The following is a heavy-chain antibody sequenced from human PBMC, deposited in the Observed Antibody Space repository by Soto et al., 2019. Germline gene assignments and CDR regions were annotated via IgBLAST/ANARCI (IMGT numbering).Heavy chain of an antibody. CDR1: GYTFNNYF. CDR2: ITTSSGST. CDR3: ARDLVPIWNYVGLAPGAQHWFDP. D-gene: IGHD1-7*01. V-gene: IGHV1-46*02. Sequence: QVQLVQSGAEVRKPGASVKVSCKASGYTFNNYFMHWVRQAPAQGLVWMGVITTSSGSTTYAQRFQGRLTMTRDTSTSTVYMERRSLRSEDTAVYFCARDLVPIWNYVGLAPGAQHWFDPWGQGTLVTVSS. J-gene: IGHJ5*02.